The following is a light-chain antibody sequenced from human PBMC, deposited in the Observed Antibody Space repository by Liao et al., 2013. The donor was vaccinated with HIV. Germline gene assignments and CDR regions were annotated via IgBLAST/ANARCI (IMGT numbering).Light chain of an antibody. Sequence: YDLTQPPSVSVSPGQTGSITCSGYKLGEKYVSWYQQKPGQSPVLVIYQDSKRPSGIPERFSGSNSGNTATLTISRVEAGDEADYYCQVWDSSTAYVFGSGTKLAVL. V-gene: IGLV3-1*01. CDR1: KLGEKY. J-gene: IGLJ1*01. CDR3: QVWDSSTAYV. CDR2: QDS.